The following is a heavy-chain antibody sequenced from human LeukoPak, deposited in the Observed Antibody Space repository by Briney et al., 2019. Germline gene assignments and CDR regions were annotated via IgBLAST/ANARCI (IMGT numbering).Heavy chain of an antibody. CDR2: INGDGSST. CDR1: GFTLSYYW. CDR3: TRDPRNKGFDP. Sequence: GGSLRLSSAASGFTLSYYWMHWVRQAPGKGLVWVSCINGDGSSTNYADSVKGRFTISRDNAKNTLYLEMNSLRAEDTAVYYCTRDPRNKGFDPWGQGTLVTVSS. J-gene: IGHJ5*02. V-gene: IGHV3-74*01. D-gene: IGHD1/OR15-1a*01.